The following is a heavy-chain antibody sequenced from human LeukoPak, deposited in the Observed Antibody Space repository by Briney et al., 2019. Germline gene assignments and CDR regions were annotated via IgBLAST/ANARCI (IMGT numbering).Heavy chain of an antibody. Sequence: SQTLSLTCAVSGGSISSGGYSWSWIRQPPGKGLEWIGYIHHSGSTYYNPSLKSRVTISVDRSKNQFSLKLSSVTAADTAVYYCARVRDYGGDYFDYWGQGTLVTVSS. J-gene: IGHJ4*02. V-gene: IGHV4-30-2*01. CDR1: GGSISSGGYS. CDR2: IHHSGST. CDR3: ARVRDYGGDYFDY. D-gene: IGHD4-17*01.